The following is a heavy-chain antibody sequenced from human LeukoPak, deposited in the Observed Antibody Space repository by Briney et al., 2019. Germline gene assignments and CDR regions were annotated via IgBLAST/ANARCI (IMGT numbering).Heavy chain of an antibody. Sequence: SVKVSCTASGFTFTSSAVQWVRQARGQRLEWIGWIVVGSGNTNYAQKFQERVTITRDMSTSTAYMELSSLRSEDTAVYYCAAAHIGRAFDIWGQGTMVTVSS. J-gene: IGHJ3*02. CDR3: AAAHIGRAFDI. V-gene: IGHV1-58*01. CDR1: GFTFTSSA. CDR2: IVVGSGNT.